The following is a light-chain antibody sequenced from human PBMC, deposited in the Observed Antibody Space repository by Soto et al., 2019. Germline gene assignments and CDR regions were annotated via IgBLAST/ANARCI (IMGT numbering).Light chain of an antibody. V-gene: IGKV3-20*01. CDR3: QQYGSSTPIT. J-gene: IGKJ5*01. Sequence: EIVLTQSPGTLSLSPGERATLSCRASQSVSRSSLAWYQQKPCQAPRLLIYGASSRATGIPDRFSGSGSGTDFTLTISRLEPEDFAVYYCQQYGSSTPITFGQGTRLEIK. CDR2: GAS. CDR1: QSVSRSS.